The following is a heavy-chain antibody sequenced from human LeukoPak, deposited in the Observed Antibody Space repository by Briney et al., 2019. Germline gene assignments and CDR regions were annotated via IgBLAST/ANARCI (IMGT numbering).Heavy chain of an antibody. CDR1: GYTFTSYD. CDR3: ARSYGSGSYYSLYYYYGMDV. V-gene: IGHV1-8*01. D-gene: IGHD3-10*01. CDR2: MNPNSGNT. Sequence: ASVKVSCKASGYTFTSYDINWVRQASGQGLEWMGWMNPNSGNTGYAQKFQGRVTMTRNTSISTAYTELSSLRSEDTAVYYCARSYGSGSYYSLYYYYGMDVWGQGTTVTVSS. J-gene: IGHJ6*02.